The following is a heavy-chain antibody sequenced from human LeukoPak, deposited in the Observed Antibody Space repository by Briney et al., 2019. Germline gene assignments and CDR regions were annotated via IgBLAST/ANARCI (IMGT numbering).Heavy chain of an antibody. CDR2: IYWDDDK. CDR3: AHEAYCSGGSCPTYYFDY. CDR1: GGSISSYYW. D-gene: IGHD2-15*01. Sequence: TLSLTCSVSGGSISSYYWNWIRQPPGKALEWLALIYWDDDKRYSPSLESRLTITKDTSKNQVVLTMTNMDPVDTATYYCAHEAYCSGGSCPTYYFDYWGQGTLVTVSS. V-gene: IGHV2-5*08. J-gene: IGHJ4*02.